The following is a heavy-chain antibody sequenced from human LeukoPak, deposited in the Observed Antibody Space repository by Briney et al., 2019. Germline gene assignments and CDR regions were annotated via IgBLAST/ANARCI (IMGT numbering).Heavy chain of an antibody. V-gene: IGHV3-11*06. CDR2: ISSSSSHI. CDR1: GFTFSNYY. J-gene: IGHJ6*03. CDR3: ARGAAADYPLGYYYYMDV. Sequence: GGSLRLSCAASGFTFSNYYMSWIRQAPGKGLELVSFISSSSSHIYYADSVKGRFTISRDNAKNSLYLQMNSLRAEDTAVHYCARGAAADYPLGYYYYMDVWGKGTTVTVSS. D-gene: IGHD6-13*01.